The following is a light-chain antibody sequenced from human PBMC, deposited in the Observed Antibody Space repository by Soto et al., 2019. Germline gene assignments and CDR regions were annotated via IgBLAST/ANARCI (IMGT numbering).Light chain of an antibody. CDR1: SSDVGASDY. J-gene: IGLJ1*01. Sequence: QSALTQPPSASGSPGQSVAISCTGTSSDVGASDYGSWYQQHSGKAPKLLLYEVNKRPSGVPDRFSGSKSGNTASLTVSALHADDEADYYCLSHSGSSNVLGTGTKVTVL. CDR2: EVN. V-gene: IGLV2-8*01. CDR3: LSHSGSSNV.